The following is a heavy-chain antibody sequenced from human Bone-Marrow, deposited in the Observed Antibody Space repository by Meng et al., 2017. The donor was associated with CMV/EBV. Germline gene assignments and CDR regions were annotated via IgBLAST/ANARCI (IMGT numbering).Heavy chain of an antibody. D-gene: IGHD2-2*02. Sequence: ASVKVSCKASGYTFTGYYMHWVRQAPGQGLEWMGWINPNSGGTNYAQKFQGRVTMTRDTSISTAYMELSRLRSDDTAVYYCASSRVVVPAAISYYYYYGMDVWGQGTTVTVSS. V-gene: IGHV1-2*02. CDR2: INPNSGGT. CDR1: GYTFTGYY. J-gene: IGHJ6*02. CDR3: ASSRVVVPAAISYYYYYGMDV.